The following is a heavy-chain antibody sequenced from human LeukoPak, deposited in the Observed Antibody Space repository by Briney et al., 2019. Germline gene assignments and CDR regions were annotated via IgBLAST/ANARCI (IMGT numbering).Heavy chain of an antibody. CDR2: ISYDGSNK. D-gene: IGHD2-2*01. J-gene: IGHJ4*02. CDR1: GFTFSSYA. CDR3: AKDRGIVVVPAASFDY. Sequence: PGGSLRLSCAASGFTFSSYAMHWVRQAPGKGLEWVAVISYDGSNKYYADSVKGRFTISRDNSKNTLYLQMNSLRAEDTAVYYCAKDRGIVVVPAASFDYWGQGTLVTVSS. V-gene: IGHV3-30*04.